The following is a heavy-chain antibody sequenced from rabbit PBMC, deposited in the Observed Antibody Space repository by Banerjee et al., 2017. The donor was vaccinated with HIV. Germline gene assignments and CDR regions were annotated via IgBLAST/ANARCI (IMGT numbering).Heavy chain of an antibody. J-gene: IGHJ4*01. CDR2: IYAGSSANT. Sequence: QEQLEESGGGLVQPEGSLTLTCTASGFSFSSSYWICWVRQAPGKGLEWIACIYAGSSANTYYASWAKGRFTISKTSSTTVTLQMTSLTAADTATYFCARDTYGYDGFGDLYPKYYFKLWGQGTLVTVS. CDR3: ARDTYGYDGFGDLYPKYYFKL. V-gene: IGHV1S45*01. CDR1: GFSFSSSYW. D-gene: IGHD6-1*01.